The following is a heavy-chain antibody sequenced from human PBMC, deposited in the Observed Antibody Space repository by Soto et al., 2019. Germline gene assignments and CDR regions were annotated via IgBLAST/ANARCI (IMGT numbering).Heavy chain of an antibody. J-gene: IGHJ4*02. CDR1: GFTFTSSA. CDR3: ARVNTMVRGLDY. V-gene: IGHV1-58*01. CDR2: IVVGSGNT. D-gene: IGHD3-10*01. Sequence: SVKVSCKASGFTFTSSAVQWVRQARGQRLEWIGWIVVGSGNTNYAQKFQERVTITRDMSTSTAYMELSSLRSEDTAVYYCARVNTMVRGLDYWGQGTLVTVSS.